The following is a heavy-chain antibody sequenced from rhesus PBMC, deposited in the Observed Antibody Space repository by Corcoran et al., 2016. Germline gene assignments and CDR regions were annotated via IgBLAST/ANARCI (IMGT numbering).Heavy chain of an antibody. V-gene: IGHV2-95*01. CDR1: GFSISTTGTG. Sequence: QVTLKESGPALVKPTQTLTLTCTFSGFSISTTGTGVCWIRQPPGKALEWLASIYWNDSKYYSTSLKSRLTISKDTSKNQVVLTMTNMDPVDTATYYCARVYSSGWYGFDYWGQGVLVTVSS. CDR3: ARVYSSGWYGFDY. J-gene: IGHJ4*01. CDR2: IYWNDSK. D-gene: IGHD6-31*01.